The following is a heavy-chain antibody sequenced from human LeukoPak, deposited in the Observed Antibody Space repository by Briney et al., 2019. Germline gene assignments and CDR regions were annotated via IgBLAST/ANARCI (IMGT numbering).Heavy chain of an antibody. Sequence: ASVKVSYKASGYTFTSYGISWVRQAPGQGLEWMGWISAYNGNTNYAQKLQGRVTMTTDTSTSTAYMELRSLRSDDTAVYYCARDTSPYYDILTGYYFGAPFDYWGQGTLVTVSS. CDR3: ARDTSPYYDILTGYYFGAPFDY. V-gene: IGHV1-18*01. D-gene: IGHD3-9*01. J-gene: IGHJ4*02. CDR1: GYTFTSYG. CDR2: ISAYNGNT.